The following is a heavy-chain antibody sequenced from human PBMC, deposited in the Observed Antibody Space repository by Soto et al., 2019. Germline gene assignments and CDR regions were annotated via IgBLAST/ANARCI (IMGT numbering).Heavy chain of an antibody. CDR3: AKGGYNYGFLFDC. V-gene: IGHV3-23*05. CDR1: GFTFSTYA. D-gene: IGHD5-18*01. CDR2: IDNSGGIT. Sequence: EVQLLESGGGLVQPGGSLRLSCAASGFTFSTYAMSWVRQAPGRGREWVSTIDNSGGITYYADSVKGRFTISRDNSKNTLYLQMNSLRAEDTAVYYCAKGGYNYGFLFDCWGQGTLVTVSS. J-gene: IGHJ4*02.